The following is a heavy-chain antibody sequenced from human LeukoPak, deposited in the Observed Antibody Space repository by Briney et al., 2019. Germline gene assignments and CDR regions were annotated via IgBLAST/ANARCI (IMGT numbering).Heavy chain of an antibody. Sequence: GSLRLSCAASGFTFSSYAMHWVRQAPGKGLEWVAVISYDGSNKYYADSVKGRFTISRDNSKNTLYLQMNSLRAEDTAIYYCAKDLRGYYDLEAFFDYWGQGTLVTVSS. CDR1: GFTFSSYA. J-gene: IGHJ4*02. CDR2: ISYDGSNK. V-gene: IGHV3-30-3*01. CDR3: AKDLRGYYDLEAFFDY. D-gene: IGHD3-3*01.